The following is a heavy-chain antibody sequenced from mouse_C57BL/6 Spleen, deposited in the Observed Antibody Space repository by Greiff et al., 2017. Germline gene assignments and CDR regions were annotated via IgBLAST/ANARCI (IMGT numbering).Heavy chain of an antibody. D-gene: IGHD2-4*01. V-gene: IGHV5-4*01. CDR3: AREVYDYGGNWFAY. CDR2: ISDGGSYT. Sequence: EVKVVESGGGLVKPGGSLKLSCAASGFTFSSYAMSWVRQTPEKRLEWVATISDGGSYTYYPDNVKGRFTISRDNAKNNLYLQMSHLKSEDTAMYYCAREVYDYGGNWFAYWGQGTLVTVSA. CDR1: GFTFSSYA. J-gene: IGHJ3*01.